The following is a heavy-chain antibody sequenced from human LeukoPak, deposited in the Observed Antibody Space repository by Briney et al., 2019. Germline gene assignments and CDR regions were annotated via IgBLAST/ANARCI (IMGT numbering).Heavy chain of an antibody. V-gene: IGHV4-59*12. CDR1: GGSISSYY. Sequence: SETLSLTCTVSGGSISSYYWSWIRQPPGKGLEWIGYVYYSGSTNYNPSLKSRVTISVDTSKNQFSLKLSSVTAADTAVYYCARLRTNKLIQLWYQNYYFDYWGQGTLVTVSS. CDR2: VYYSGST. CDR3: ARLRTNKLIQLWYQNYYFDY. J-gene: IGHJ4*02. D-gene: IGHD5-18*01.